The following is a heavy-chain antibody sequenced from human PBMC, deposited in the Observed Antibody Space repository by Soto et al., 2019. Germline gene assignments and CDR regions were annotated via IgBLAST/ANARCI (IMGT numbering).Heavy chain of an antibody. J-gene: IGHJ6*02. CDR1: GFTFGDYA. CDR3: TKGKDILVLGYAVDV. V-gene: IGHV3-9*01. Sequence: EVQLVESGGGLVQPGRSLRLSCIASGFTFGDYAMHWVRQAPGKGLEWVSGISWNSGTRGYADSVKGRFTISRDDAKNSLYLQMNSLRAEDTAFYYCTKGKDILVLGYAVDVWGPGTMVPVSS. D-gene: IGHD2-15*01. CDR2: ISWNSGTR.